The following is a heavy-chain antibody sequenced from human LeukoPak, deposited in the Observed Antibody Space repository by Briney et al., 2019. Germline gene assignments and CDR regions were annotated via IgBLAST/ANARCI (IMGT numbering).Heavy chain of an antibody. CDR3: ARGPVVVVAATDSWFGP. D-gene: IGHD2-15*01. CDR2: IIPIFGTA. J-gene: IGHJ5*02. V-gene: IGHV1-69*13. CDR1: VGTFSSYA. Sequence: SVKVSCKASVGTFSSYAISWVRQAPGQGLDWMGGIIPIFGTAHYAQKFQGRVTITADESTSTAYMELSSLRSEDTAVYDCARGPVVVVAATDSWFGPWGQGTLVTVSS.